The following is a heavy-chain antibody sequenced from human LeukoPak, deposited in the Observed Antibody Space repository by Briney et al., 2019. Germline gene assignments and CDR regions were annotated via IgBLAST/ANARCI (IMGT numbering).Heavy chain of an antibody. V-gene: IGHV4-59*01. J-gene: IGHJ4*02. D-gene: IGHD2-2*01. CDR1: GGSISSYY. CDR3: ARGRGYCSSTSCSAFDY. CDR2: IYYNGNT. Sequence: SETLSLTCTVSGGSISSYYWSWLRQPPGKGLEWLGYIYYNGNTNYNPSVKSRVTISVDTSKNQFSLKLSSVTAADTAVYYCARGRGYCSSTSCSAFDYWGQGTLVTVSS.